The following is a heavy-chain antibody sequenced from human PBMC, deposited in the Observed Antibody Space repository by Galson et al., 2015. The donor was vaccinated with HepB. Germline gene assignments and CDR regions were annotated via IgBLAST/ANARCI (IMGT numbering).Heavy chain of an antibody. Sequence: PALVKPTQTLTLTCTFSGFSFTTTGMRVGWIRQPPGKALEWLALIYWDDDKRYSPSLKSRLTITKDTSKNQVVLTMTNMDPVDTATYYCAAQQLGPVDYWGQGTLVTVSS. CDR1: GFSFTTTGMR. CDR3: AAQQLGPVDY. CDR2: IYWDDDK. V-gene: IGHV2-5*08. D-gene: IGHD6-13*01. J-gene: IGHJ4*02.